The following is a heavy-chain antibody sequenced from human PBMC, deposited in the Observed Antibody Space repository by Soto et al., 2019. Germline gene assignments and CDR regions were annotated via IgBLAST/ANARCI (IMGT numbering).Heavy chain of an antibody. V-gene: IGHV3-53*01. CDR1: GFTVSSTKY. Sequence: EVQLVESGGGLIQPGGSLRLSCVVSGFTVSSTKYMSWVRQAPGKGLEWVSVIYSGGTTYYADSVKGRFTISRDNSKNTLYLQMNSLRAEDTAVYYCHGYGYWGQGTLVTVSS. D-gene: IGHD5-12*01. CDR3: HGYGY. CDR2: IYSGGTT. J-gene: IGHJ4*02.